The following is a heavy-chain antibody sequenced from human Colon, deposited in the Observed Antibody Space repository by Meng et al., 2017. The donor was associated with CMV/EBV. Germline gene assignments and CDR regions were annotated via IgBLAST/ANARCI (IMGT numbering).Heavy chain of an antibody. V-gene: IGHV3-23*01. Sequence: GESLKISCAASGFSFSSYVMSWVRQAPGKGLEWVSAITGSGGSTYHADSVKGRFTVSRDNYKNTVHLQMNSLRPDDTAVYYCAKENCGSTSCYLGPTYYYYGMDVWGPGTTVTVSS. D-gene: IGHD2-2*01. CDR2: ITGSGGST. CDR3: AKENCGSTSCYLGPTYYYYGMDV. CDR1: GFSFSSYV. J-gene: IGHJ6*02.